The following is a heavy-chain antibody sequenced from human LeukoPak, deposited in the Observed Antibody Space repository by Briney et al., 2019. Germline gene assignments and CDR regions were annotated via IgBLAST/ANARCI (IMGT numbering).Heavy chain of an antibody. CDR3: AKPCTSGSWDHYYHYYGMDV. V-gene: IGHV3-23*01. J-gene: IGHJ6*02. Sequence: PGGSLRLSCAASGFTFSSYAMTWVRQAPGKGLEWVSGISGSGGSIYYADSVKGRFTISRDNSKNTLYLQMKSLRAEDTAVYHCAKPCTSGSWDHYYHYYGMDVWGQGTTVTVSS. CDR2: ISGSGGSI. D-gene: IGHD3-10*01. CDR1: GFTFSSYA.